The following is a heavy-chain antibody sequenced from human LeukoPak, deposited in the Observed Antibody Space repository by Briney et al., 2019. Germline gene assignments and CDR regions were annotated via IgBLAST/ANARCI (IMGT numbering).Heavy chain of an antibody. D-gene: IGHD2-15*01. Sequence: ASVKVSCKASGYTFTSYDINWVRQAPGQGLEWVGLINPTGTRTLYAQNFQGRITLTRDMSTTTDYMELSSLTSEDTAVYYCARDNSVGDIAWWFDPWGQGTLVTVSS. CDR3: ARDNSVGDIAWWFDP. J-gene: IGHJ5*01. V-gene: IGHV1-46*01. CDR1: GYTFTSYD. CDR2: INPTGTRT.